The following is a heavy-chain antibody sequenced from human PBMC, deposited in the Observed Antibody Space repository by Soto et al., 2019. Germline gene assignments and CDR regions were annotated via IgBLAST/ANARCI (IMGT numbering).Heavy chain of an antibody. Sequence: QVQLVQSGAEVKKPGFSVKVSCKASGGTFSSYTISWVRQAPGQGLEWMGRIIPILGIANYAQKFQGRVTITADKSTSTAYMELSSLRSEDTAVYYCAREGETETTVTYNWFDPWGQGTLVTVSS. J-gene: IGHJ5*02. V-gene: IGHV1-69*08. D-gene: IGHD4-17*01. CDR1: GGTFSSYT. CDR3: AREGETETTVTYNWFDP. CDR2: IIPILGIA.